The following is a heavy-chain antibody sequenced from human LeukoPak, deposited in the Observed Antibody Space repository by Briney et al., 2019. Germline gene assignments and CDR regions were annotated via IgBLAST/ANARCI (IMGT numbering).Heavy chain of an antibody. CDR3: AGGQWELLHDY. D-gene: IGHD1-26*01. Sequence: PSETLSLTCAVYGGSFSGYYWSWIRQPPGKGLEWIGEINHSGSTNYNPSLKSRVTISVDTSKNQFSLKLSSVTAADTAVYYCAGGQWELLHDYWGQGTLVTVSS. CDR1: GGSFSGYY. CDR2: INHSGST. V-gene: IGHV4-34*01. J-gene: IGHJ4*02.